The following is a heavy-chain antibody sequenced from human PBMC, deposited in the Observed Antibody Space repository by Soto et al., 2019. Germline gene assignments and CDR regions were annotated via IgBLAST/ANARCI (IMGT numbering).Heavy chain of an antibody. V-gene: IGHV4-59*01. J-gene: IGHJ4*02. D-gene: IGHD2-21*02. CDR1: GGSISSYY. CDR3: ARVTTHGGNSGVIWYYFDY. CDR2: IYYSGST. Sequence: QVQLQESGPGLVKPSETLSLTCTVSGGSISSYYWSWIRQPPGKGLEWIGYIYYSGSTNYNPSLKSRVTISVDTAKNQFSLKLSSVTAADTAVYYCARVTTHGGNSGVIWYYFDYWGQGTLVTVSS.